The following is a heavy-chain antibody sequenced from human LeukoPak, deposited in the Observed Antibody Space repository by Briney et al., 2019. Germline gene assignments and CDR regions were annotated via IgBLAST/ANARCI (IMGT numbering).Heavy chain of an antibody. D-gene: IGHD5-12*01. Sequence: ASVKVSCKASGSTFTDDYINWMRQAPGQRLEWMGSINPTGDGTHYAQKFQGRITMTRDASITTAYMQLSSLRSDDTAVYYCARDPSEDIVAYFDYWGQGTLVTVSS. CDR2: INPTGDGT. CDR1: GSTFTDDY. J-gene: IGHJ4*02. V-gene: IGHV1-2*02. CDR3: ARDPSEDIVAYFDY.